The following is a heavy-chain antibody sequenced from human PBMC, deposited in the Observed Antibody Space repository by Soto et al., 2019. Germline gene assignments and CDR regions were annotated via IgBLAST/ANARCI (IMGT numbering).Heavy chain of an antibody. CDR1: GFTCSSYS. D-gene: IGHD3-10*01. CDR2: IRSSGSPM. J-gene: IGHJ4*02. CDR3: AKDFLSGAL. V-gene: IGHV3-48*02. Sequence: PGGSLRLSCPAPGFTCSSYSMNWVRHAPWNGLEWVSSIRSSGSPMLFTDSVKGRFTISIDNTNRSMYLQMTILRDVDSSVYYWAKDFLSGALWGQGTLVTVSS.